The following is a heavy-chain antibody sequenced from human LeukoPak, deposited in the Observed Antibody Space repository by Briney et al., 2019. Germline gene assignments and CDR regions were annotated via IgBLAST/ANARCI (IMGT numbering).Heavy chain of an antibody. J-gene: IGHJ5*02. CDR2: IYYSGST. V-gene: IGHV4-39*01. CDR3: AKGSSDFWSGYSHRGYNWFDP. Sequence: PSETLSLTCTVSGGSISSSSYYWGWIRQPPGKGLEWIGSIYYSGSTYYNPSLKSRVTISVDTSKNQFSLKLSSVTAADTAVYYCAKGSSDFWSGYSHRGYNWFDPWGQGTLVTVSS. D-gene: IGHD3-3*01. CDR1: GGSISSSSYY.